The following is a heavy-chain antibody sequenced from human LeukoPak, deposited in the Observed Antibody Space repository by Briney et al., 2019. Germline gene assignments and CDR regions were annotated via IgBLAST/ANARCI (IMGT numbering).Heavy chain of an antibody. Sequence: PSETLSLTCAVSGGSISSSNWWSWVRQPPGKGLEWIGEIYHSGSTNYNPSLKSRVTISVDKSKNQFSLKLSSVTAADTAVYYCARDRGHDSSGYYDYWGQGTLVTVSS. CDR1: GGSISSSNW. D-gene: IGHD3-22*01. J-gene: IGHJ4*02. CDR3: ARDRGHDSSGYYDY. CDR2: IYHSGST. V-gene: IGHV4-4*02.